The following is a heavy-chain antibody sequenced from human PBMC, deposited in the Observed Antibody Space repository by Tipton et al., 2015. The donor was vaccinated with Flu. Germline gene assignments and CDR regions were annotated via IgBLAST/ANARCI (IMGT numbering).Heavy chain of an antibody. CDR1: GSSLSSGGGYY. V-gene: IGHV4-38-2*01. CDR2: IHHGGNI. J-gene: IGHJ4*02. Sequence: GLVKPSETLSLTCGVSGSSLSSGGGYYWGWVRQSPGKGLEWIASIHHGGNIFYNPSLKSRVIMSVDTSKNQLSLNLTSVTAADSAVYYCGRVRALRFDYRGQGILVTVSS. CDR3: GRVRALRFDY.